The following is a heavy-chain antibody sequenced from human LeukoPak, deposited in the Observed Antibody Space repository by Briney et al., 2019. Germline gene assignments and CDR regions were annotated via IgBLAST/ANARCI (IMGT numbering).Heavy chain of an antibody. Sequence: PGGSLRLSCAASGFTFSDYYMSWIREAPGKGLEWVSYISSSSSYTNYADSVKGRFTISRDNAKNSLYLQMNSLRAEDTAVYYCARDRKYSTSTLVDYWGQGTLVTVSS. CDR2: ISSSSSYT. J-gene: IGHJ4*02. CDR3: ARDRKYSTSTLVDY. D-gene: IGHD6-6*01. V-gene: IGHV3-11*05. CDR1: GFTFSDYY.